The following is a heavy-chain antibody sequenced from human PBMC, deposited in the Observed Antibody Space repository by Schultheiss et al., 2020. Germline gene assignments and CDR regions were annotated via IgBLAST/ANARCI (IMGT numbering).Heavy chain of an antibody. CDR2: ISGSGGST. Sequence: GGSLRLSCAASGFTFSSYAMSWVRQAPGKGLEWVSAISGSGGSTYYADSVKGRFTISRDNAKNTLYLEMNSLRAEDTAVYYCTSRRTWFDPWGQGTMVTVSS. CDR3: TSRRTWFDP. CDR1: GFTFSSYA. V-gene: IGHV3-23*01. J-gene: IGHJ5*02.